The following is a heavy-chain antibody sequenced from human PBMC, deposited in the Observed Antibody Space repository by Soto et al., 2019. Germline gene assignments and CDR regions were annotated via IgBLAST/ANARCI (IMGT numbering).Heavy chain of an antibody. Sequence: SETLSLTCTVSGDSINSGAYYWTWIRQHPGKGLEWIGCIYTDGGTDYSPSLKNRVTISMDTSKNQFSLRLTSVTAADTATYFCARGLTEWSNDSWGHGTLVTVSA. D-gene: IGHD3-3*01. CDR1: GDSINSGAYY. J-gene: IGHJ5*01. CDR3: ARGLTEWSNDS. CDR2: IYTDGGT. V-gene: IGHV4-31*03.